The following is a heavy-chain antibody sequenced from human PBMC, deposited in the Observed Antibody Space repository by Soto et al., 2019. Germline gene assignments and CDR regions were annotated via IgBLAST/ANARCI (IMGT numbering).Heavy chain of an antibody. D-gene: IGHD3-10*01. V-gene: IGHV3-23*01. CDR2: ISDGGQVS. CDR1: GFDFDKVA. J-gene: IGHJ3*01. Sequence: EVELLESGGGLIQPGGSLRLSCTASGFDFDKVAMNWVRQAPGKGLEWVSIISDGGQVSHYTDSVKGRFTISRDNLKNTLYLQINSARDEDTAIYFCAKDRGGGVGALDVWGQGTMVIVSS. CDR3: AKDRGGGVGALDV.